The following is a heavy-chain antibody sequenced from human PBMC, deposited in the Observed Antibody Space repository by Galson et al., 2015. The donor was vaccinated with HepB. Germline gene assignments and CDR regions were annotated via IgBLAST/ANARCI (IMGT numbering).Heavy chain of an antibody. CDR3: ARDAFRYCSSTSCHGYAFDI. V-gene: IGHV1-3*01. D-gene: IGHD2-2*01. CDR2: INAGNGNT. Sequence: SVKVSCKASGCTFTSYAMHWVRQAPGQRLEWMGWINAGNGNTKYSQKFLGRVTITRDTSASTAYMELSSLRSEDTAVYYCARDAFRYCSSTSCHGYAFDIWGQGTMVTVSS. CDR1: GCTFTSYA. J-gene: IGHJ3*02.